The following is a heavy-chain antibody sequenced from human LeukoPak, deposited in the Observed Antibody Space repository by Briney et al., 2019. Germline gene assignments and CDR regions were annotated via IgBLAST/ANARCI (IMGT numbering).Heavy chain of an antibody. Sequence: SETLSLTCTVSGGSISSSSYYWGWIRQPPGKGLEWLGSIYYSGSTYYNPSLKSRVTISVDTSKNQFSLKLSSVTAADTAVYYCASLRYYYDSSGYEFDPWGQGTLVTVSS. D-gene: IGHD3-22*01. CDR1: GGSISSSSYY. CDR2: IYYSGST. J-gene: IGHJ5*02. V-gene: IGHV4-39*01. CDR3: ASLRYYYDSSGYEFDP.